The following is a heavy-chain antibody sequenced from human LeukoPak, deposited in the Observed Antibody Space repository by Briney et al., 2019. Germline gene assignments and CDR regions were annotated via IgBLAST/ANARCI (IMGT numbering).Heavy chain of an antibody. J-gene: IGHJ5*02. Sequence: ASVKVSCKASGYTFTSYYMHWVRQAPGQGLEWMGIINPSDGSTSYAQKFQGRVTMTRDTSTSTVYMELSSLRSEDTAVYYCAREGTYYGPKGWFDPWGQGTLVTVSS. CDR1: GYTFTSYY. D-gene: IGHD3-3*01. CDR3: AREGTYYGPKGWFDP. V-gene: IGHV1-46*01. CDR2: INPSDGST.